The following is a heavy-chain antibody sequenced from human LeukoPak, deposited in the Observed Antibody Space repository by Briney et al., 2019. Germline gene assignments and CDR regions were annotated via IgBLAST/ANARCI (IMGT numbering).Heavy chain of an antibody. CDR3: ARGQVYYDFWSGYSHFDY. D-gene: IGHD3-3*01. CDR1: GYTFTGYY. CDR2: INPNSGGT. J-gene: IGHJ4*02. V-gene: IGHV1-2*02. Sequence: ASVKVSCKASGYTFTGYYMHWVRQAPGQGLEWMGWINPNSGGTNYAQKFQGRVTMTRDTSISTAYMELSRLRSDDTAVYYCARGQVYYDFWSGYSHFDYWGQGTLVTVSS.